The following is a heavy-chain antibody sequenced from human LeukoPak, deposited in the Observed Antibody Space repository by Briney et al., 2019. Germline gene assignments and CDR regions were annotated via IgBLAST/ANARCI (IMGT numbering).Heavy chain of an antibody. CDR2: IYYSGST. CDR1: GGSISSYY. J-gene: IGHJ4*02. Sequence: SETLSLTCTVSGGSISSYYWSWVRQPPGEGLEWIGYIYYSGSTNYNPSLKSRVTISVDTSKNHFSLKLSSVTAADTAVYYCATYGGTGYYGFAYWGQGPPVTVSS. CDR3: ATYGGTGYYGFAY. V-gene: IGHV4-59*01. D-gene: IGHD3/OR15-3a*01.